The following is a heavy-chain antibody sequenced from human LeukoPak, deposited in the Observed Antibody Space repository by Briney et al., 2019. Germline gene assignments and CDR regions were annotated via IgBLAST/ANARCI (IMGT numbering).Heavy chain of an antibody. V-gene: IGHV3-48*01. J-gene: IGHJ4*02. CDR2: ISSSSSTI. Sequence: GGSLRLSCAASGFTFSSYSMNWVRQAPGKGLEWVSYISSSSSTIYYADSVKGRFTISRDNAKNSLYLQMNSLRAEDTAVYYCARDRSYYGSGSFWDYWGQGTLATVSS. D-gene: IGHD3-10*01. CDR1: GFTFSSYS. CDR3: ARDRSYYGSGSFWDY.